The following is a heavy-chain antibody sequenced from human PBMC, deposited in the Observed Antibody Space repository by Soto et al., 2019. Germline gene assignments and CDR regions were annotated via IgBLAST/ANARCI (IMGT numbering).Heavy chain of an antibody. V-gene: IGHV3-23*01. CDR1: GFTFSSYA. D-gene: IGHD6-19*01. CDR2: ISGSGGST. CDR3: AKDQRSGWYGVSDY. J-gene: IGHJ4*02. Sequence: GGSLRLSCAASGFTFSSYAMSWVRQAPGKGLEWVSAISGSGGSTYYADSVKGRFTISRDNFKNTLFLQMNSLRAEDTAVYYCAKDQRSGWYGVSDYWGQGTLVTVSS.